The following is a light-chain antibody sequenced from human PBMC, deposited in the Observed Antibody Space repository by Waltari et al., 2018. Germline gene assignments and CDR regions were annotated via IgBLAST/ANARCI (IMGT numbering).Light chain of an antibody. Sequence: DIVMTQSPDSLAVSLGARATINCKSSKTILYSSKNKNYLAWYQQKPGQPPKLLIYWASTRESGVPDRFSGSGSGTDFTLTVSSLQAEDVAVYYCQQYYSAPFTFGPGTKVDI. CDR2: WAS. CDR3: QQYYSAPFT. CDR1: KTILYSSKNKNY. J-gene: IGKJ3*01. V-gene: IGKV4-1*01.